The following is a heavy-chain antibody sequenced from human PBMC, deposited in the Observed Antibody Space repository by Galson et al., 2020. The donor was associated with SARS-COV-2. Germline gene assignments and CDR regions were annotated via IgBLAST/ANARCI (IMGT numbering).Heavy chain of an antibody. V-gene: IGHV4-39*01. J-gene: IGHJ6*04. D-gene: IGHD3-9*01. Sequence: SETLSLTCTVSGGSISSSSYYWGWIRQPPGKGLEWIGSIYYSGSTYYNPSLKSRVTISVDTSKNQFSLKLSSVTAADTAVYYCASHVDTYYYYYGMAVWGKGTTVTVSS. CDR3: ASHVDTYYYYYGMAV. CDR2: IYYSGST. CDR1: GGSISSSSYY.